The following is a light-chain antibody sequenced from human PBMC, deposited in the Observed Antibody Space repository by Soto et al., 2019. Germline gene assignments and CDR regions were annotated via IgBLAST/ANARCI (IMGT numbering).Light chain of an antibody. CDR2: DVT. Sequence: QSALTQPRSVSGSPGQSVTVSCTGTNSDVGGYNYVSWYQQHPGQAPKLIIYDVTQRPSGVSDRFSGSKSGNTASLTISGLQGDDEADYYCCSYAGSFIYVFGTGTKVTVL. CDR1: NSDVGGYNY. CDR3: CSYAGSFIYV. V-gene: IGLV2-11*01. J-gene: IGLJ1*01.